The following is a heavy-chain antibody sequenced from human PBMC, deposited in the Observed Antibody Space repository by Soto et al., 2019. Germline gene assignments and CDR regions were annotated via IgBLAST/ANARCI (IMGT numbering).Heavy chain of an antibody. Sequence: ASETLSLTCTVSGGSISSTSYYWGWIRQAPGMGLEWIGGVFYSGSTYYNPSLKSRVTISVDPSNNQFSLKLRSVAAADTAVYYCARHKNDYGRFNWFDPWGQGTPVTVSS. J-gene: IGHJ5*02. V-gene: IGHV4-39*01. D-gene: IGHD3-10*01. CDR2: VFYSGST. CDR3: ARHKNDYGRFNWFDP. CDR1: GGSISSTSYY.